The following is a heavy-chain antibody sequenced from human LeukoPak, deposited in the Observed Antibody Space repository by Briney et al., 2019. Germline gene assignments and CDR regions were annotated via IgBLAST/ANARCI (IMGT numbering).Heavy chain of an antibody. CDR2: IYTSGST. J-gene: IGHJ4*02. V-gene: IGHV4-4*07. CDR3: ARLRRLYCLSTTCYTPYFDY. Sequence: PSETLSLTCTVSGGSISNYYWSWIRQPAGKGLEWIGRIYTSGSTNYNPSLKSRVTISVDTSKNRFSLKLSSVTAADPAVYYCARLRRLYCLSTTCYTPYFDYWGQGTLVTVSS. CDR1: GGSISNYY. D-gene: IGHD2-2*02.